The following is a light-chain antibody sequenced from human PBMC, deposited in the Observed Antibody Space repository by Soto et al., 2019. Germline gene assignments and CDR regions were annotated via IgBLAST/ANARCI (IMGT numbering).Light chain of an antibody. CDR1: QSISTW. Sequence: DIQMTQSPSTLSASVGDRVTITCRASQSISTWLAWYQQKIGKAPKLLIQKASTLESGVPSRFSGSGSWTEYTLTITSLQPDDFATYYCQQYDTYSRTFGQGTKVEIK. V-gene: IGKV1-5*03. CDR3: QQYDTYSRT. CDR2: KAS. J-gene: IGKJ1*01.